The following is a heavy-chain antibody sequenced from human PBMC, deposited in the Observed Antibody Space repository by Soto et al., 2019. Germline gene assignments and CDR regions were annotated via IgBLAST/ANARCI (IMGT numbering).Heavy chain of an antibody. D-gene: IGHD3-10*01. CDR3: AREGAGFGELFADYYYMDV. J-gene: IGHJ6*03. CDR2: IYPGDSDT. V-gene: IGHV5-51*01. CDR1: GYSFTSYW. Sequence: PGESLKISCKGSGYSFTSYWIGWVRQMPGKGLEWMGIIYPGDSDTRYSPSFQGQVTISADKSISTAYLQWSSLKASDTAMYYCAREGAGFGELFADYYYMDVWGKGTTVTVSS.